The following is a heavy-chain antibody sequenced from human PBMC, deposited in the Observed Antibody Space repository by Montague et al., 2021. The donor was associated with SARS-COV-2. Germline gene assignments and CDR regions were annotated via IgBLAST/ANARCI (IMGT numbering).Heavy chain of an antibody. J-gene: IGHJ3*01. CDR3: ARDLDVRQDSGAYYDAFDV. Sequence: SLRLSCAASGFTFSDYAMSWVRQAPGKGLEWVAVISGSGGITYYADSVTGWFTISRDNSKNTVYLQMNSLRAEDTAVYYCARDLDVRQDSGAYYDAFDVWGQGTMVTVSS. CDR2: ISGSGGIT. D-gene: IGHD3-10*01. V-gene: IGHV3-23*01. CDR1: GFTFSDYA.